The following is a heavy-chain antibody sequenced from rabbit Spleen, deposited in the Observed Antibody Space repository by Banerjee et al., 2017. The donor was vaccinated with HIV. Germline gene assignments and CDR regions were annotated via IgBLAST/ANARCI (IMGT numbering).Heavy chain of an antibody. CDR1: GFSLTSYW. Sequence: QEQLKESGGGLVQPGGSLKLSCKASGFSLTSYWMNWVRQAPGKGLEWIACIYAGSSGSTYSASWAKGRFTISKTSSTTVTLQMTSLTVADTTTSFCARSNYYAAYDYFNLWGQGTLVIVS. D-gene: IGHD2-1*01. V-gene: IGHV1S45*01. J-gene: IGHJ4*01. CDR2: IYAGSSGST. CDR3: ARSNYYAAYDYFNL.